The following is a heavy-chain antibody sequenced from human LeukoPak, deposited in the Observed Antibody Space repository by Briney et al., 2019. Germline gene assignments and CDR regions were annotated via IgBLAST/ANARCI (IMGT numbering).Heavy chain of an antibody. D-gene: IGHD2-15*01. J-gene: IGHJ4*02. V-gene: IGHV1-2*02. CDR2: INPNSGGT. Sequence: ASVKVSCKASGYTFTGYYMHWVRQAPGQGLEWMGWINPNSGGTNYAQKFQGRVTMTRGTSISTTYMELSRLRSDDTAVYYCARERTYCSGGSCYDFDYWGQGTLVTVSS. CDR3: ARERTYCSGGSCYDFDY. CDR1: GYTFTGYY.